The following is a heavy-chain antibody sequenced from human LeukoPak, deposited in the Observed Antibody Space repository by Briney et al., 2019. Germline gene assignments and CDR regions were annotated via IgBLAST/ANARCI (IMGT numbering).Heavy chain of an antibody. Sequence: GGSLRLSCAASGFTFSSYAMHWVRRAPGKGLEWVAVISYDGSNKYYADSVKGRFTISRDNSKNTLYLQMNSLRAEDTAVYYCARDRYYGSSGYFDYWGQGTLVTVSS. D-gene: IGHD3-22*01. V-gene: IGHV3-30*04. CDR1: GFTFSSYA. CDR3: ARDRYYGSSGYFDY. J-gene: IGHJ4*02. CDR2: ISYDGSNK.